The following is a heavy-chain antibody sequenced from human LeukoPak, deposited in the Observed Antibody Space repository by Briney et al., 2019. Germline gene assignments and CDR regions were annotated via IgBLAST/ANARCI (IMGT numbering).Heavy chain of an antibody. Sequence: SVTVSCTASGGTFSSYAISWVRQAPGQGLEWMGGIIPIFGTANYAQKFQGRVTITADESTSTAYMELSSLRSEDTAVYYCAWSGYSYGTIDYWGQGTLVTVSS. D-gene: IGHD5-18*01. V-gene: IGHV1-69*13. CDR2: IIPIFGTA. J-gene: IGHJ4*02. CDR3: AWSGYSYGTIDY. CDR1: GGTFSSYA.